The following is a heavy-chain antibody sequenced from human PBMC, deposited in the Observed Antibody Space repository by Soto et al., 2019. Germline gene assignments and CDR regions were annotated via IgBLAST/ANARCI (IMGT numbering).Heavy chain of an antibody. V-gene: IGHV4-34*01. CDR3: ARDGGYSGYDLLS. CDR1: GGSFRGYY. J-gene: IGHJ4*02. D-gene: IGHD5-12*01. CDR2: INHSGST. Sequence: SETLSLTCAVYGGSFRGYYWSWIRQPPGKGLEWIGEINHSGSTNYNPSLKSRVTISVDKSKNQLSLKLSSVTAADTAVYYCARDGGYSGYDLLSWGQGTLVTVS.